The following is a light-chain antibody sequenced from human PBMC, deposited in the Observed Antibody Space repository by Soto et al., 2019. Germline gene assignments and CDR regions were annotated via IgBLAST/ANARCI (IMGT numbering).Light chain of an antibody. CDR1: QGMNNW. Sequence: DMEMTQSPSSVSASIGDRVIITCRASQGMNNWLAWYPQTPGKAPKLLIYATSPLQSGVPSRLSGSGSATQFAPTLRSLPPEDFATSYCQHANTFPHTVGGGTKV. J-gene: IGKJ4*01. V-gene: IGKV1-12*01. CDR2: ATS. CDR3: QHANTFPHT.